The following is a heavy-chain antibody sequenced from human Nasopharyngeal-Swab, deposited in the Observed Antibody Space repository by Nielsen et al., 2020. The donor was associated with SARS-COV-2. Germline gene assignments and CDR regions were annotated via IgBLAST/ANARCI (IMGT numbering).Heavy chain of an antibody. J-gene: IGHJ6*02. CDR3: AKAPYLRGLDV. V-gene: IGHV3-73*01. D-gene: IGHD2-21*01. Sequence: ESPKISCAASGFIFSGSAMHWVRQASGKGLEWVGRNGDKDHNYATTYGAAVKGRFTISRDDSKNTAFLQMNSLRVEDTALYYCAKAPYLRGLDVWGQGTTVTVSS. CDR1: GFIFSGSA. CDR2: NGDKDHNYAT.